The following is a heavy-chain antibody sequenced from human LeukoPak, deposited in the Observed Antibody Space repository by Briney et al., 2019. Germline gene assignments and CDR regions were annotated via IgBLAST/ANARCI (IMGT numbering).Heavy chain of an antibody. Sequence: SETLSLTCTVSGGSISSYYWSWIRQPPGKGLEWIGYIYYSGSTYYNPFLKSRVTISVDTSKNQFSLKLSSVTAADTAVYYCARDPALFPHTYMDVWGKGTTVTVSS. V-gene: IGHV4-59*12. D-gene: IGHD3-10*02. CDR3: ARDPALFPHTYMDV. CDR2: IYYSGST. J-gene: IGHJ6*03. CDR1: GGSISSYY.